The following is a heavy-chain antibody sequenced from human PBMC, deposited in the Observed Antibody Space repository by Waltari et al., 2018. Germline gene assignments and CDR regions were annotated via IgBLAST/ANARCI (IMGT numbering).Heavy chain of an antibody. D-gene: IGHD5-12*01. CDR1: GGTFSSYT. CDR3: ARGVATIGFYYYYYGMDV. CDR2: IIPILGIA. Sequence: QVQLVQSGAEVKKPGSSVKVSCKASGGTFSSYTISWVRQAPGQGLEWMGSIIPILGIANYAQKFQGRVTITADKSTSTAYMELSSLRSEDTAMYYCARGVATIGFYYYYYGMDVWGQGTTVTVSS. J-gene: IGHJ6*02. V-gene: IGHV1-69*02.